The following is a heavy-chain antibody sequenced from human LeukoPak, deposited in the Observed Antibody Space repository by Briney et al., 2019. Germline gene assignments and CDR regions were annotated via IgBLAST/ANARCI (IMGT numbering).Heavy chain of an antibody. CDR3: AKSGSSWYGGWFDP. CDR1: GFTFSSYG. CDR2: ISYDGSNK. J-gene: IGHJ5*02. V-gene: IGHV3-30*18. D-gene: IGHD6-13*01. Sequence: PGRSLRLSCAASGFTFSSYGMHWVRQAPGKGLEWVAVISYDGSNKYYADSVKGRFTISRGNSKNTLYLQMNSLRAEDTAVYYCAKSGSSWYGGWFDPWGQGTLVTVSS.